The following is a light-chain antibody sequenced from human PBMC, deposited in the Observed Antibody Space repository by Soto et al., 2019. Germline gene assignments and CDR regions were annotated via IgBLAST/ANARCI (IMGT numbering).Light chain of an antibody. V-gene: IGKV1-39*01. Sequence: DIQMTQSPSSLSASVGDTVTITCRASQSISVHLNWYQQKPGKVPKLLIYAASNLQSGGPSRFSGSGSETEFALTISSLQPEDFATYYCQQSYIPPYPFGQGTKLEIK. CDR1: QSISVH. J-gene: IGKJ2*01. CDR2: AAS. CDR3: QQSYIPPYP.